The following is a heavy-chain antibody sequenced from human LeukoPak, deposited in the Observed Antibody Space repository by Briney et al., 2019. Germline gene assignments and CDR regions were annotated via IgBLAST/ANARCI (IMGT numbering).Heavy chain of an antibody. J-gene: IGHJ4*02. CDR2: ISAYNGNT. CDR1: GYTFTSYG. D-gene: IGHD2-15*01. Sequence: ASVKVSCKASGYTFTSYGISWVRQAPGQGLEWMGWISAYNGNTNYAQKLQGRVTMTTDTSTSTAHMELRSLRSDDTAVYYCARDTRDIVVVVAARSFDYWGQGTLVTVSS. CDR3: ARDTRDIVVVVAARSFDY. V-gene: IGHV1-18*04.